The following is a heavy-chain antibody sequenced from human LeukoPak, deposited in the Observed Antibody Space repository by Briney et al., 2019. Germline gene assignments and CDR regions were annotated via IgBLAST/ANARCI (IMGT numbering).Heavy chain of an antibody. CDR2: VGGRSGKT. V-gene: IGHV3-23*01. Sequence: PGGSLRLSCVASGFTLSSYNIHWVRQAPGKGLEWVSTVGGRSGKTYHADSVKGRFTISKDNSKNTLYLQMNSLRAEDTAVYYCAKRADGDGDLDYWGQGTLVTVSS. CDR1: GFTLSSYN. CDR3: AKRADGDGDLDY. D-gene: IGHD2-21*02. J-gene: IGHJ4*02.